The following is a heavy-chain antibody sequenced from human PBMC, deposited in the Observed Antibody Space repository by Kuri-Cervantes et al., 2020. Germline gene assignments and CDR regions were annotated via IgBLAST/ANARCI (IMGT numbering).Heavy chain of an antibody. V-gene: IGHV4-59*01. Sequence: ESLKISCAASGFTFSSYAMTWVRQAPGKGLEWIGYIYYSGSTNYNPSLKSRVTISVDTSKNQFSLKLSSATAADTAVYYCARGSSWYRDWFDPWGQGTLVTVSS. CDR2: IYYSGST. CDR1: GFTFSSYA. J-gene: IGHJ5*02. CDR3: ARGSSWYRDWFDP. D-gene: IGHD6-13*01.